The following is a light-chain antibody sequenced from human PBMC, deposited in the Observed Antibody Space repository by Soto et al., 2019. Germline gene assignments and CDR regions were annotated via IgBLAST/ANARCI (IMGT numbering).Light chain of an antibody. CDR3: QNFGDSPFT. Sequence: PGERATLSCRASESISSHYIAWYQHKPGQAPWLLIFGASTRATGIPDRFSGSWSGTDFTLTISRLEPEVFAMYYCQNFGDSPFTFGPGTKVDIK. J-gene: IGKJ3*01. CDR2: GAS. V-gene: IGKV3-20*01. CDR1: ESISSHY.